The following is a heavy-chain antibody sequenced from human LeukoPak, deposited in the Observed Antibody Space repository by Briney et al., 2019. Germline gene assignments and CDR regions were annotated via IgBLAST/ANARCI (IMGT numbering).Heavy chain of an antibody. D-gene: IGHD5-24*01. CDR2: IKSDGSGK. CDR3: ARDADLGTTITGGFDI. Sequence: PGGSLRLSCAASRFTFSNYWMSWVRQAPGKGLEWVASIKSDGSGKFYVDSVKGRFTISRDNARNSLYLQMNRLRAEDTAVYYCARDADLGTTITGGFDIWGQGTKVTVPS. CDR1: RFTFSNYW. V-gene: IGHV3-7*01. J-gene: IGHJ3*02.